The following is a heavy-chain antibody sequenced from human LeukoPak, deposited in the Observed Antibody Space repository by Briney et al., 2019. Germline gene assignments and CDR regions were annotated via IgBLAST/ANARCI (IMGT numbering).Heavy chain of an antibody. CDR3: AKRASAARNNWFDP. CDR1: GGSISSGGYY. CDR2: IYYSGST. D-gene: IGHD6-6*01. J-gene: IGHJ5*02. V-gene: IGHV4-30-4*08. Sequence: PSETLSLTCTVSGGSISSGGYYWSWIRQHPGKGLEWIGYIYYSGSTCYNPSLKSRVTISVDTSKNQFSLKLSSVTAADTAVYCAKRASAARNNWFDPWGQGTLVTVSS.